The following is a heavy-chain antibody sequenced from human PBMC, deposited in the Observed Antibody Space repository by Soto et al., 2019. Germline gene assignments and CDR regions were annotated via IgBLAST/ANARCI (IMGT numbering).Heavy chain of an antibody. CDR1: GGTFSSYA. Sequence: ASVKVSCKASGGTFSSYAISWVRQAPGQGLEWMGGIIPIFGTANYAQKFQGRVTITADESTSTAYMELSSLRSEDTAVYYCARTRRDSYNFDYWGQGTLVTVSS. CDR3: ARTRRDSYNFDY. J-gene: IGHJ4*02. V-gene: IGHV1-69*13. D-gene: IGHD1-26*01. CDR2: IIPIFGTA.